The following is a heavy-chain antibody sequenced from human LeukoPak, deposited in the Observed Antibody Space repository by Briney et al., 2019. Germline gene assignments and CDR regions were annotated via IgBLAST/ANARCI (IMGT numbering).Heavy chain of an antibody. V-gene: IGHV4-39*01. CDR2: IYYSGST. J-gene: IGHJ4*02. CDR1: GGSISSGSYY. Sequence: SETLSLTCTVSGGSISSGSYYWGWIRQPPGKGLEWIGSIYYSGSTYYNPSLKSRVTISVDTSKNQFSLKLSSVTAADTAVYYCARQGEWSESYVFDYWGQGTLVTVSS. D-gene: IGHD3-3*01. CDR3: ARQGEWSESYVFDY.